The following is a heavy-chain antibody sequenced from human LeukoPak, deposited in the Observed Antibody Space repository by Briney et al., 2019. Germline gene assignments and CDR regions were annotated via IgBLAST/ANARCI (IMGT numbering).Heavy chain of an antibody. CDR3: ARGYGDSLMCDY. CDR2: ISGSGGST. CDR1: GFTVSGHP. V-gene: IGHV3-23*01. J-gene: IGHJ4*02. D-gene: IGHD4-17*01. Sequence: PGGSLRLSCAASGFTVSGHPMSWVRQAPGKGLEWVSAISGSGGSTSYADSVKGRFTISRDNSKNTLYLQTNSLRAEDTAVYYCARGYGDSLMCDYWGQGTLVTVSS.